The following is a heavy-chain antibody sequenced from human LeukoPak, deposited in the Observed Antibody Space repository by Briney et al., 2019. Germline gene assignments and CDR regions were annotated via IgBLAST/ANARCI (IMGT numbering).Heavy chain of an antibody. J-gene: IGHJ5*02. Sequence: ASVKVSCKASGYTFTSYGISWVRQAPGQGLEWMGWISAYNGNTNYAQKLQGRVTMTTDASTSTAYMELRSLRSDDTAVYYCARDPPYGGNSVGWFGPWGQGTLVTVSS. CDR2: ISAYNGNT. CDR1: GYTFTSYG. CDR3: ARDPPYGGNSVGWFGP. D-gene: IGHD4-23*01. V-gene: IGHV1-18*01.